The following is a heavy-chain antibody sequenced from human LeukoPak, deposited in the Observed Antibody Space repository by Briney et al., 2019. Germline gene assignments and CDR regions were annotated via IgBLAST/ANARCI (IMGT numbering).Heavy chain of an antibody. Sequence: GGSLRLSCAASGFTFSNAYISWVREAPGKGLEWVGRIKSKADGETTDYTAPGKGRFNISRDDSENTLYLQMKSLTTEDTAVYYCATGSTSRHLFDYWGQGTLVPVSS. CDR3: ATGSTSRHLFDY. V-gene: IGHV3-15*01. CDR2: IKSKADGETT. CDR1: GFTFSNAY. J-gene: IGHJ4*02.